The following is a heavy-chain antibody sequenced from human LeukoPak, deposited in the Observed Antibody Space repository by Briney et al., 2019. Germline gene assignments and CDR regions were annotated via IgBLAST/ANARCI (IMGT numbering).Heavy chain of an antibody. J-gene: IGHJ4*02. CDR3: ARGRGWHQKTTFDY. D-gene: IGHD6-19*01. Sequence: SETLSLTCTVSGGSVSSGSYYWSWIRQPPGKGLAWIGYIYYSGSTNYNPSLKSRVTISVDTSKNQFSLKLSSVTAADTAVYYCARGRGWHQKTTFDYWGQGTLVTVSS. CDR2: IYYSGST. V-gene: IGHV4-61*01. CDR1: GGSVSSGSYY.